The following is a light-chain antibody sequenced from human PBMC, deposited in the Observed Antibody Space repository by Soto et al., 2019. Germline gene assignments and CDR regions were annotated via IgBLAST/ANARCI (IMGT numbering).Light chain of an antibody. CDR3: QSYDSSLSGSRV. J-gene: IGLJ1*01. Sequence: QSALTQPAPVSGSPGQSITISCTGTSSDVGGYNYVSWYQQHPGKAPKLMIYDVSNRPSGVSNRFSGSKSGNTASLTITGLQAEDEADYYCQSYDSSLSGSRVFGTGTKVTVL. CDR1: SSDVGGYNY. V-gene: IGLV2-14*01. CDR2: DVS.